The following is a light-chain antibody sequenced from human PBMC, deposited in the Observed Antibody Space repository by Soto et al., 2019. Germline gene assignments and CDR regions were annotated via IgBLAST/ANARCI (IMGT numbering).Light chain of an antibody. V-gene: IGLV2-14*01. CDR2: EVS. J-gene: IGLJ2*01. CDR1: STDIGGYNF. CDR3: CSYTSTSTLVL. Sequence: QSVLTQPASVSGSPGQSITISCTGTSTDIGGYNFVSWYQQHPGKAPKFIIYEVSRRPSGISNRFSGSKSGNTASLTISGLQPEDEAHYYCCSYTSTSTLVLFGGGTKLTVL.